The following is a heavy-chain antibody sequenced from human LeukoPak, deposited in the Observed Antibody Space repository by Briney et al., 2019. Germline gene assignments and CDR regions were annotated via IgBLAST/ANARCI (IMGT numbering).Heavy chain of an antibody. CDR2: INPNSGGT. Sequence: GASVKVSCKASVYTFTGYYMLWLRQAPGQGLEWMGWINPNSGGTNYAQKFQGRVTMARDTSISTAYMELSRLRSDDAAVYYCARVRDFWSGYDYWGQGTMVTVSS. CDR3: ARVRDFWSGYDY. CDR1: VYTFTGYY. V-gene: IGHV1-2*02. J-gene: IGHJ4*02. D-gene: IGHD3-3*01.